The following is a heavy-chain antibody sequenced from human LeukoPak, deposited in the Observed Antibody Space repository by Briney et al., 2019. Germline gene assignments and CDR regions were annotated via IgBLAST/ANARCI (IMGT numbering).Heavy chain of an antibody. CDR1: GGSISSYY. D-gene: IGHD3-9*01. V-gene: IGHV4-59*12. Sequence: PSETLSLTCTVSGGSISSYYWSWIRQSPGEGLEWIGYIYYSGSTNYNPSLKSRVTISVDTSKNQFSLKLSSVTAADTAVYYCARTGGGRLRYFDWLFPFDYWGQGTLVTVSS. J-gene: IGHJ4*02. CDR3: ARTGGGRLRYFDWLFPFDY. CDR2: IYYSGST.